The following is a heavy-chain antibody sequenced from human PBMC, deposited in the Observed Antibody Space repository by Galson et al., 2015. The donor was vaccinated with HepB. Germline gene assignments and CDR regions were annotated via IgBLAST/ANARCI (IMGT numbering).Heavy chain of an antibody. CDR3: ARIRRRDGYNWPCFDL. D-gene: IGHD5-24*01. CDR1: GFSLSTSGMC. Sequence: PALVKPTQTLTLTCTFSGFSLSTSGMCVSWIRQPPGKALEWLALIDWDDDKYYSTSLKTRLTISKDTSKNQVVLTMTNMDPVDTATYYCARIRRRDGYNWPCFDLWGRGTLVTVSS. CDR2: IDWDDDK. V-gene: IGHV2-70*01. J-gene: IGHJ2*01.